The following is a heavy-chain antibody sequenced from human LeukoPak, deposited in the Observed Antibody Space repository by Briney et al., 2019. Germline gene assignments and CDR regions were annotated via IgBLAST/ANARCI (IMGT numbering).Heavy chain of an antibody. CDR1: GGSFSGDF. J-gene: IGHJ4*02. D-gene: IGHD5-12*01. CDR2: INHGGST. Sequence: PSETLSLTCAVYGGSFSGDFWSWIRQSPGKGLEWIGEINHGGSTTYNPSLQSRVTMSVDTSTNQISLKMTSVTAADTAIYYCARVGYPRPLEYWGQGTLVTVSS. CDR3: ARVGYPRPLEY. V-gene: IGHV4-34*01.